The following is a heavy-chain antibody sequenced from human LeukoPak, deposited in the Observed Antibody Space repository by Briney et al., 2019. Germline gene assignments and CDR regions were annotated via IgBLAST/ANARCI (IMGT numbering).Heavy chain of an antibody. J-gene: IGHJ3*02. V-gene: IGHV4-61*02. CDR2: IYSPGTN. D-gene: IGHD3-22*01. CDR1: AGSINSGDYY. CDR3: ARGIGTSYASSRDAFDI. Sequence: SETLSLTCTVSAGSINSGDYYWSWIRQPAGKGLEWIGRIYSPGTNYNYNPSLKSRVTISIDTSKNQFSLKLTSVTAADTAVYYCARGIGTSYASSRDAFDIWGQGTMVTVSS.